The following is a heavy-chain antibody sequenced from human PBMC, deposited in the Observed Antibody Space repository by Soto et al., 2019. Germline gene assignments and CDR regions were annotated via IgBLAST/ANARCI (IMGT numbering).Heavy chain of an antibody. CDR1: GFTFRNYA. CDR2: IAYDGSNA. J-gene: IGHJ6*02. V-gene: IGHV3-30-3*01. CDR3: ARGDREDILVVVGARPGEYGIDI. Sequence: QVQLVESGGGVVQPGGSLRLSCAASGFTFRNYAMHWVRQAPGKGLECLAVIAYDGSNAFYRDSVKGRFTISRDNSKNTLYLHMNSLRSEETGVYNCARGDREDILVVVGARPGEYGIDIWGQGTTVTVSS. D-gene: IGHD2-15*01.